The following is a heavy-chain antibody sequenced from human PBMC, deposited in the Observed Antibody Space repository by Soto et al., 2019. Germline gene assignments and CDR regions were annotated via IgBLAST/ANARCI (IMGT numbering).Heavy chain of an antibody. CDR2: INPSGGST. CDR3: ARAEVETYYYYGMDV. V-gene: IGHV1-46*01. CDR1: GYTFTSYY. J-gene: IGHJ6*02. Sequence: ASVKVSCKASGYTFTSYYMHWVRQAPGQGLEWMGIINPSGGSTSYAQKFQGRVTMTRDTSTSTVYMELSSLRSEDTAVYYCARAEVETYYYYGMDVWGQGTTVTVSS.